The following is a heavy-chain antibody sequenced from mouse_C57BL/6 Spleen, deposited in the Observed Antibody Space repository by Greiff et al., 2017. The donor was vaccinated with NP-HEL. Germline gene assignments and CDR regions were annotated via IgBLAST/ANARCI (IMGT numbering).Heavy chain of an antibody. J-gene: IGHJ3*01. V-gene: IGHV2-2*01. CDR1: GFSLTSYG. Sequence: QVQLQQSGPGLVQPSQSLSITCTVSGFSLTSYGVHWVRQSPGKGLEWLGVIWSGGSTDYNAAFISRLSISKDNSKSQVFFKMNSLQADDTAIYYCASTPPEFAYWGQGTLVTVSA. CDR2: IWSGGST. CDR3: ASTPPEFAY.